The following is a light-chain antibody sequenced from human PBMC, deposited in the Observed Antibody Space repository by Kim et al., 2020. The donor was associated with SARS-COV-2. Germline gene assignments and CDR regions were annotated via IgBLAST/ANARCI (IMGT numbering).Light chain of an antibody. Sequence: NFMLTQPHSVSESPGKTVTISCNRSSGTIASNYVQWFQQRPGSAPTTVIYEDNQRPSGVPDRFSASIDSSSNSASLTISGLTTEDEADYYCHSYDSRNQVFGGGTQLTVL. J-gene: IGLJ3*02. CDR3: HSYDSRNQV. V-gene: IGLV6-57*04. CDR2: EDN. CDR1: SGTIASNY.